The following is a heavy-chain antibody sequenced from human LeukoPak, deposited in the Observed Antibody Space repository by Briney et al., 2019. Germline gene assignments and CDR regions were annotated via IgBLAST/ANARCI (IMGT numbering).Heavy chain of an antibody. V-gene: IGHV3-30*04. CDR3: ARVSPNTVTTLQYFDY. CDR2: ISYDGTNK. Sequence: GGSLRLSCAASGFTLSNYAMHWVRQAPGKGLEWVAVISYDGTNKFYGDSVKGRFTISRDNFKSTLYMQMNSLRADDTAVYYCARVSPNTVTTLQYFDYWGQGTLVTVSS. D-gene: IGHD4-17*01. J-gene: IGHJ4*02. CDR1: GFTLSNYA.